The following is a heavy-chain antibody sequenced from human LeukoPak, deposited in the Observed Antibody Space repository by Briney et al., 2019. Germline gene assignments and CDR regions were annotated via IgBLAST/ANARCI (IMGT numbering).Heavy chain of an antibody. CDR2: VHYSGST. Sequence: SETLSLTCTVSGGSISNFYWNWIRRPPGKGLEWIGYVHYSGSTNYNPSLKSRVTISVDTSKNQFSLKLSSVTAADTAVYYCARGTYDYGDYFDYWGQGTLVTVSS. D-gene: IGHD4-17*01. J-gene: IGHJ4*02. V-gene: IGHV4-59*08. CDR3: ARGTYDYGDYFDY. CDR1: GGSISNFY.